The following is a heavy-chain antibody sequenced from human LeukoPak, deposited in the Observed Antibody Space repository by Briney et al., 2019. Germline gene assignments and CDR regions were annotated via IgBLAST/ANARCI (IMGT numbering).Heavy chain of an antibody. CDR3: AVITIFGVVSAFDY. J-gene: IGHJ4*02. CDR1: GYTFTGYY. D-gene: IGHD3-3*01. V-gene: IGHV1-69*05. CDR2: IIPIFGTA. Sequence: SVKVSCKASGYTFTGYYMHWVRQAPGQGLEWMGRIIPIFGTANYAQKFQGRVTITTDESTSTAYMELSRLRSDDTAVYYCAVITIFGVVSAFDYWGQGTLVTVSS.